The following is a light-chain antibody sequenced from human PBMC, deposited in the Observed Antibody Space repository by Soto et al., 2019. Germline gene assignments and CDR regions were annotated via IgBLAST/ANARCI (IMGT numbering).Light chain of an antibody. Sequence: EIVLTQSPATLSLSPGERATLSCRASQSVSSYLAWYQQKPGQAPRLLIYDASNRATGIPARFSGSGSGTDFTLTISSLEPEDFAVYYCQQRSNWRGIIFGQGTRLEIK. J-gene: IGKJ5*01. CDR1: QSVSSY. V-gene: IGKV3-11*01. CDR2: DAS. CDR3: QQRSNWRGII.